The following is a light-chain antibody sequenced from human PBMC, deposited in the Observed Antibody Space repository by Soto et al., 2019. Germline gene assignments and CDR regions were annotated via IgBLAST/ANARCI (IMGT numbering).Light chain of an antibody. CDR3: SSYAGSNNYV. CDR2: EVS. CDR1: SSDIGGYNY. V-gene: IGLV2-8*01. J-gene: IGLJ1*01. Sequence: QSVLTQSPSASGSPGQSVTISCTGTSSDIGGYNYVSWYQQHPGKAPKLMIYEVSKRPSGVPDRFFGSKSGNTASLTVSGLQAEDEADYYCSSYAGSNNYVFGSGTKVTVL.